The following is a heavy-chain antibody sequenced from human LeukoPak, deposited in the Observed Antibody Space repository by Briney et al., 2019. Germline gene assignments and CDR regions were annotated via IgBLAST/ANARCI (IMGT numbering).Heavy chain of an antibody. D-gene: IGHD1-26*01. V-gene: IGHV3-30-3*01. Sequence: GGSLRLSCAASGFTFSSYAMHWVRQAPGKGLEWVAVISYDGSNKYYADSVKGRFTISRDNSKNTLYLQMNILRAEDTAVYYCGRGKGALDYWGQGTLVSVSS. CDR2: ISYDGSNK. J-gene: IGHJ4*02. CDR1: GFTFSSYA. CDR3: GRGKGALDY.